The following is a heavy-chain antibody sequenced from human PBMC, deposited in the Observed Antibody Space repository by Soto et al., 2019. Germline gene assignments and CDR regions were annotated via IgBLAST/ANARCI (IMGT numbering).Heavy chain of an antibody. D-gene: IGHD2-8*01. Sequence: GGSLRLSCAASGFAFSTYSMNWVRQAPGRGLEWVSYISFSSTTIFYADSVRGRFTISRDNAKNSLYLQMNTLRDEDTAVYYCARDNGMAGSFDPWGQGTLVTVSS. V-gene: IGHV3-48*02. J-gene: IGHJ5*02. CDR1: GFAFSTYS. CDR2: ISFSSTTI. CDR3: ARDNGMAGSFDP.